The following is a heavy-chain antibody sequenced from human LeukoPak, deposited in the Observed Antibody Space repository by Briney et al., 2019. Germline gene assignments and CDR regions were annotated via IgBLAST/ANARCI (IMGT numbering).Heavy chain of an antibody. CDR1: GYSFTSYW. J-gene: IGHJ4*02. D-gene: IGHD2-15*01. V-gene: IGHV5-51*01. CDR2: IYPGDSGT. CDR3: ARFQCSGGRCYPSRPEFDY. Sequence: GESLKISCKGSGYSFTSYWIGWVRQMPGKGLEWMGIIYPGDSGTRYSPSFQGQVTISGDKSITTAYLQWSSLKASDTAMYYCARFQCSGGRCYPSRPEFDYWGQGTLVTVSS.